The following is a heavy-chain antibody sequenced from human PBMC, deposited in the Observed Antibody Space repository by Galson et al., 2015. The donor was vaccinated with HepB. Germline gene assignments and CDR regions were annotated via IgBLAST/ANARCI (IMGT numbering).Heavy chain of an antibody. CDR1: GFTFSSYG. CDR2: IWYDGSNK. V-gene: IGHV3-33*08. D-gene: IGHD3-22*01. Sequence: SLRLSCAASGFTFSSYGMHWVRQAPGKGLEWVAVIWYDGSNKYYADSVKGRFTISRDNSKNTLYLQMNSLRAEDTAVYYCARGGPMIVVVNGAFDIWGQGTMVTVSS. CDR3: ARGGPMIVVVNGAFDI. J-gene: IGHJ3*02.